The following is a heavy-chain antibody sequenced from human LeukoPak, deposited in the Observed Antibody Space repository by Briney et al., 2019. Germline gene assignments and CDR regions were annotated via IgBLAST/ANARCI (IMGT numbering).Heavy chain of an antibody. Sequence: SETLSLTCAVYGGSFSGYYWSWIRQPPGKGLEWIGEINHSGSTNYNPSLKSRVTISVDTSKNQFSLKLSSVTAADTAVYYCARPSIAAAGYSLDYWGQGTLVTVSS. V-gene: IGHV4-34*01. CDR1: GGSFSGYY. D-gene: IGHD6-13*01. CDR3: ARPSIAAAGYSLDY. CDR2: INHSGST. J-gene: IGHJ4*02.